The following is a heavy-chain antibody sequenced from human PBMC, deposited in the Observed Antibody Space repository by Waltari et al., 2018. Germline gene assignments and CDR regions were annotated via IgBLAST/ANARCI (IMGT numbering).Heavy chain of an antibody. V-gene: IGHV3-48*04. CDR2: ISSSSSTI. CDR1: GFTFISYR. Sequence: EVQLVESGGGLVQPGGSRRLSCAASGFTFISYRMNWVRQAPGKGLEWVSYISSSSSTIYYADSVKGRFTISRDNAKNSLYLQMNSLRAEDTAVYYCAREIGIGAFDIWGQGTMVTVSS. J-gene: IGHJ3*02. CDR3: AREIGIGAFDI. D-gene: IGHD1-26*01.